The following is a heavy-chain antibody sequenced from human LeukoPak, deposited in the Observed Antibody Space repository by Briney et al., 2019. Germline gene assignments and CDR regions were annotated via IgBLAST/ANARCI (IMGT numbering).Heavy chain of an antibody. Sequence: ASVKVSYTASGYTFTSYDINWVRQAPGQGLEWMGWMNPNSGNTGYAQKFQGRVTMTRNTSISTAYMELSSLRSEDTAVYYCARGEVRYFDWLPPDYWGQGTLVTVSS. CDR3: ARGEVRYFDWLPPDY. D-gene: IGHD3-9*01. CDR1: GYTFTSYD. V-gene: IGHV1-8*01. J-gene: IGHJ4*02. CDR2: MNPNSGNT.